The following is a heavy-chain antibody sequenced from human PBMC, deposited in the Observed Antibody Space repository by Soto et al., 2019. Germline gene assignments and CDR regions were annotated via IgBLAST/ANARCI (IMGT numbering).Heavy chain of an antibody. CDR2: ISSSSSYI. Sequence: AGGSLRLSSAASGGNFSSYSMNWVRQAPGKGLEWVSSISSSSSYIYYADSVKGRFTISRDNAKNSLYLQMNSLRAEDTAVYYCARVGGDYSLYYYYYGMDVWGQGTTVTVS. CDR3: ARVGGDYSLYYYYYGMDV. V-gene: IGHV3-21*01. CDR1: GGNFSSYS. D-gene: IGHD4-17*01. J-gene: IGHJ6*02.